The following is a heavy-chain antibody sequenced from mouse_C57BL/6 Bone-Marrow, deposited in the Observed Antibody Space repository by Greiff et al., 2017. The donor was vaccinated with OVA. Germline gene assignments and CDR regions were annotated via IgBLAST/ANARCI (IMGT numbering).Heavy chain of an antibody. J-gene: IGHJ3*01. D-gene: IGHD1-1*01. CDR2: ISDGGSYT. CDR3: ARDEPLYYYVSAWFAY. V-gene: IGHV5-4*01. CDR1: GFTFSSYA. Sequence: EVQVVESGGGLVKPGGSLKLSCAASGFTFSSYAMSWVRQTPEKRLAWVATISDGGSYTYYPDNVKGRFTISRDNAKNNLYLQMSHLKSEDTAMYYCARDEPLYYYVSAWFAYWGQGTLVTVSA.